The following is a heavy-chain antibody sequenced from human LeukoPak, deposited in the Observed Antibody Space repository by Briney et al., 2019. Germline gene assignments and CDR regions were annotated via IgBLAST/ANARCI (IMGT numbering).Heavy chain of an antibody. CDR1: GFTFTTYW. CDR2: IKQDRSEK. D-gene: IGHD3-3*01. V-gene: IGHV3-7*01. Sequence: GGSLRLSCVGSGFTFTTYWMSWVRQAPGKGLELVANIKQDRSEKYYVDSVKGRFTISRDNAKNSLYLQMNSLRAEDTAVYYCARLREIPVFGVVTKSTSYFDYWGQGTLVTVSS. J-gene: IGHJ4*02. CDR3: ARLREIPVFGVVTKSTSYFDY.